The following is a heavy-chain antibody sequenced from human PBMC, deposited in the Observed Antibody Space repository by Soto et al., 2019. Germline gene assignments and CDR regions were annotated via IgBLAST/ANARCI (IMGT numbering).Heavy chain of an antibody. Sequence: GGSLILSCAASGFPFSNAWMNWVRQAPGKGLEWVGRIKSKTDGGTTDYAAPVKGRFTISRDDSKNTLYLQMNSLKTEDTAVYYCTTSYYDFWSGYSYPDYWGQGTLVTVSS. CDR1: GFPFSNAW. J-gene: IGHJ4*02. D-gene: IGHD3-3*01. V-gene: IGHV3-15*07. CDR3: TTSYYDFWSGYSYPDY. CDR2: IKSKTDGGTT.